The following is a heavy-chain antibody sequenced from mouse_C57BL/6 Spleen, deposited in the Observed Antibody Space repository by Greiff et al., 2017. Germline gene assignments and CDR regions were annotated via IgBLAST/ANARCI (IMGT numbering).Heavy chain of an antibody. V-gene: IGHV5-17*01. CDR2: ISSGSSTI. Sequence: EVQGVESGGGLVKPGGSLKLSCAASGFTFSDYGMHWVRQAPEKGLEWVAYISSGSSTIYSADTVQGRFTISRDNAKNTLFLQRTSLRSEDTAMYYCARRDVWGTGTTVTVSA. CDR1: GFTFSDYG. CDR3: ARRDV. J-gene: IGHJ1*03.